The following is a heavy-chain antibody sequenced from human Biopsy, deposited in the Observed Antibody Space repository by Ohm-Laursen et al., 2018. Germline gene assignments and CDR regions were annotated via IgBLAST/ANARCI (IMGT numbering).Heavy chain of an antibody. CDR3: ARGMRTTGWPYFDY. CDR1: GYSTIPSGPEN. Sequence: SETLSLTCTLSGYSTIPSGPENWSWIRQPPGQGLQYIGFIYSGGNTNYNPSLRSRVTMSVDTSKNQFSLRLNSVTAADTAVYYCARGMRTTGWPYFDYWGQGILVTVSS. D-gene: IGHD2/OR15-2a*01. V-gene: IGHV4-61*01. J-gene: IGHJ4*02. CDR2: IYSGGNT.